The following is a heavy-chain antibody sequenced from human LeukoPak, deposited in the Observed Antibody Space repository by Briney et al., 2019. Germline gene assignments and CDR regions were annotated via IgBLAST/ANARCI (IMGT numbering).Heavy chain of an antibody. J-gene: IGHJ4*02. CDR3: AKDGGSAIVVFIRYYFDY. CDR2: ISGSGGST. Sequence: PGGSLRLSCAASGFTFSSYAMSWVRQAPGKGLEWVSTISGSGGSTYYADSVKGRFTISRDNSKNTLYPQMNSLRAEDTAVYYCAKDGGSAIVVFIRYYFDYWGQGTLVTVSS. D-gene: IGHD3-22*01. CDR1: GFTFSSYA. V-gene: IGHV3-23*01.